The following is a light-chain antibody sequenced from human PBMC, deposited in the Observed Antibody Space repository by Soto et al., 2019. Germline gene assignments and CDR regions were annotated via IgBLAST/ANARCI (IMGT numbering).Light chain of an antibody. V-gene: IGKV3-15*01. CDR2: GAS. Sequence: DIVLTPSPATLSLSPGERATLSCRASQSVSSYLAWYQQKPGQAPRLLIYGASTRATGIPSRFSGSGSGTEFTLTISSLQSEDSAVYHCQQYNKWPLTFGGGTKVDI. CDR1: QSVSSY. J-gene: IGKJ4*01. CDR3: QQYNKWPLT.